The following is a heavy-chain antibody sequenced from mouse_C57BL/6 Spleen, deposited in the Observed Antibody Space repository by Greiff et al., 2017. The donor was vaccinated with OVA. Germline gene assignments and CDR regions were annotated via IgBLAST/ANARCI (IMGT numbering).Heavy chain of an antibody. Sequence: VQLQQSGPELVKPGASVKISCKASGYAFSSSWMNWVKQRPGKGLEWIGRIYPGDGDTNYNGKFKGKATLTADKSSSTAYMQLSSLTSEDSAVYFCARSGSSYKDYYAMYYWGQGTSVTVSS. V-gene: IGHV1-82*01. J-gene: IGHJ4*01. CDR2: IYPGDGDT. D-gene: IGHD1-1*01. CDR1: GYAFSSSW. CDR3: ARSGSSYKDYYAMYY.